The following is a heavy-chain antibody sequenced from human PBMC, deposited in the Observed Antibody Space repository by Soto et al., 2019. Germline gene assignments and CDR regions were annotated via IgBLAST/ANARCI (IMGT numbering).Heavy chain of an antibody. D-gene: IGHD2-15*01. CDR2: IYPGDSDT. V-gene: IGHV5-51*01. CDR3: AASDGYCSGGSCQDAFDI. CDR1: GYSFTSYW. J-gene: IGHJ3*02. Sequence: PGESLKISCKGSGYSFTSYWIGWVRQMPGKGLEWMGIIYPGDSDTRYSPSFQGQVTISADKSISTAYLQWSSLKASDTAMYYCAASDGYCSGGSCQDAFDIWGQGTMVTVSS.